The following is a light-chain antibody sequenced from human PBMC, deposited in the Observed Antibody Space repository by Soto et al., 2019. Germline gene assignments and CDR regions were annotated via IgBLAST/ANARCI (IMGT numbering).Light chain of an antibody. CDR2: GAS. CDR1: QSVNSR. J-gene: IGKJ4*01. V-gene: IGKV3-20*01. Sequence: EIVLTQSPGTLSLSPGERATLSCRASQSVNSRLAWYQHKPGQAPRLLISGASSRATGIPDRFSGSGSATDFTLSISGLEPEDSAVYYCQQYGNSLTFGGGTKVEIK. CDR3: QQYGNSLT.